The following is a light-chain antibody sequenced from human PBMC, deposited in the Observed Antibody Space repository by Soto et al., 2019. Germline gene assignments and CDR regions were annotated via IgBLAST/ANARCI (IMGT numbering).Light chain of an antibody. V-gene: IGKV1-39*01. J-gene: IGKJ3*01. CDR2: EAS. CDR1: QSIRSY. Sequence: DIQMTQSPSSLSASVGDRVTITCRASQSIRSYLNWYQQKPEKAPEILIYEASSLQSGVPSRFSGSGSGTDFTLTISSLQPEDFATYYCQQSYTTPFTFGPGTKVDIK. CDR3: QQSYTTPFT.